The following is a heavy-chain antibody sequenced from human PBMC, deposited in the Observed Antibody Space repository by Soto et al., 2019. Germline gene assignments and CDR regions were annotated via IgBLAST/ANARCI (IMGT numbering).Heavy chain of an antibody. CDR1: GFIFSTYG. CDR2: ISYDGSKK. D-gene: IGHD6-13*01. Sequence: QVQLVESGGGVVQPGTSLRLSCAASGFIFSTYGMHWVRQAPGKGLEWVAVISYDGSKKNYADSVKGRFTISRDNSKNTLYLQMNSLRAEDTAVYYCANSGEYSSSWYMGYLDYWGQGTLVTVSS. CDR3: ANSGEYSSSWYMGYLDY. J-gene: IGHJ4*02. V-gene: IGHV3-30*18.